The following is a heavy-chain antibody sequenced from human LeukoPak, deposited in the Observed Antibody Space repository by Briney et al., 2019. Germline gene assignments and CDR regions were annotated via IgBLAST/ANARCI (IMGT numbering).Heavy chain of an antibody. Sequence: PSETLSLTCAVYGGSFSGYYWSWIRQPPGKGLEWIGEINHSGSTNYNPSLKSRVTISVDTSKNQFSLKLSSVTAADTAVYYCARWRSSWYTNYPPAYYSDYWGQGALVTVSS. CDR1: GGSFSGYY. CDR3: ARWRSSWYTNYPPAYYSDY. J-gene: IGHJ4*02. V-gene: IGHV4-34*01. CDR2: INHSGST. D-gene: IGHD6-13*01.